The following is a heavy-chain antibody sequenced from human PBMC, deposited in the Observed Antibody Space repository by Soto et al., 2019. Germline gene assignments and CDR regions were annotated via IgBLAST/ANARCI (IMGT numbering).Heavy chain of an antibody. CDR2: IKSKTDGGTT. Sequence: GGSLRLSCAASGFTFSNAWMSWVRQAPGKGLEWVGRIKSKTDGGTTDYAAPVKGRFTISRDDSKNTLYLQMNSLKTEDTAVYYCTTEPYYYGSGPYYYYMDVWGKGTTVTVSS. J-gene: IGHJ6*03. CDR3: TTEPYYYGSGPYYYYMDV. D-gene: IGHD3-10*01. V-gene: IGHV3-15*01. CDR1: GFTFSNAW.